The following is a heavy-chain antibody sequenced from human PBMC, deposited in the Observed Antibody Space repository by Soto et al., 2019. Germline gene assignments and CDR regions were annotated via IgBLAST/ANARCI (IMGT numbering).Heavy chain of an antibody. D-gene: IGHD1-7*01. CDR2: ISYGGINN. J-gene: IGHJ4*02. CDR3: ARTTDVSGTPDFDY. V-gene: IGHV3-30-3*01. CDR1: GFTFSNFP. Sequence: QVQLVESGGGVVQPGRSLRLSCAASGFTFSNFPMHWVRQAPGKGLEWVAVISYGGINNYYADSVKGRFTISRDDSKNTVYLQMNGLRPEDTAVYFCARTTDVSGTPDFDYWGQGTLVTVSS.